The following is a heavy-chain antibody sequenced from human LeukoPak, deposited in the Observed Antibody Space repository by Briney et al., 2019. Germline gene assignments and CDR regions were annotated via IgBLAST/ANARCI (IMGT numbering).Heavy chain of an antibody. Sequence: PGGSLRLSCAASGFTFSSYWMSWVRQAPGKGLEWVANIKQDGSEKYYVDSVKGRFTISRDNAKNSLYLQMNSLRAEDTAVYYCAKDLLQDYDFWSGYYTGMDVWGKGTTVTVSS. CDR3: AKDLLQDYDFWSGYYTGMDV. CDR1: GFTFSSYW. D-gene: IGHD3-3*01. J-gene: IGHJ6*03. V-gene: IGHV3-7*01. CDR2: IKQDGSEK.